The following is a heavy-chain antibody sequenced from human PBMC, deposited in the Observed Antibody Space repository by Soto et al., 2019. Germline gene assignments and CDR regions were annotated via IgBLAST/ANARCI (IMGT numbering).Heavy chain of an antibody. CDR3: ASPGIAAHPFRPHAFDI. CDR1: GGTFSSYA. CDR2: IIPIFGTA. D-gene: IGHD6-6*01. Sequence: AAVKDSCRASGGTFSSYAISWVRQAPGQGLEWMGGIIPIFGTANYAQKFQGRVTITADESTSTAYMELSSLRSEDTAVYYCASPGIAAHPFRPHAFDIWGQGTMVTVSS. V-gene: IGHV1-69*01. J-gene: IGHJ3*02.